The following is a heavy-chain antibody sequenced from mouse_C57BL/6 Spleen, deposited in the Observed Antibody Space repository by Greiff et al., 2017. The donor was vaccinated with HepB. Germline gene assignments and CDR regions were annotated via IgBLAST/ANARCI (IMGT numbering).Heavy chain of an antibody. CDR3: AREDYDGYLWFAY. CDR2: INPSSGYT. CDR1: GYTFTSYW. V-gene: IGHV1-7*01. Sequence: QVHVKQSGAELAKPGASVKLSCKASGYTFTSYWMHWVKQRPGQGLEWIGYINPSSGYTKYNQKFKDKATLTADKSSSTAYMQLSSLTYEDSAVYYCAREDYDGYLWFAYWGQGTLVTVSA. J-gene: IGHJ3*01. D-gene: IGHD2-3*01.